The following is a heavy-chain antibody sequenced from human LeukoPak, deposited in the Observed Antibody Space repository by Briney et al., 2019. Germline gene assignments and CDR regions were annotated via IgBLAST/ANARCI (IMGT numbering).Heavy chain of an antibody. Sequence: PGGSLRLSCAASGFTFSSYSMNWVRQAPGKGLEWVANIKQDGSEKYYVDSVKGRFTISRDNAKNSLYLQMNSLRAEDTAVYYCARFALNYDFWSGYPTTYYFDYWGQGTLVTVSS. D-gene: IGHD3-3*01. V-gene: IGHV3-7*01. CDR1: GFTFSSYS. J-gene: IGHJ4*02. CDR2: IKQDGSEK. CDR3: ARFALNYDFWSGYPTTYYFDY.